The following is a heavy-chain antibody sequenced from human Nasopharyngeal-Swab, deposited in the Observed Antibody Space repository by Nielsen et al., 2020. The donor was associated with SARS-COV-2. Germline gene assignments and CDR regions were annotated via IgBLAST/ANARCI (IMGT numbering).Heavy chain of an antibody. CDR1: GFTFSSYS. V-gene: IGHV3-21*01. D-gene: IGHD3-22*01. Sequence: GESLKISCAASGFTFSSYSMNWVRQAPGKGLEWVSSISSSSSYIYYADSVKGRFTISRDNAKNSLYLQMNSLRAEDTAVYYCARDLSYYYDSRGYYYVFDYWGQGTLVTVSS. CDR3: ARDLSYYYDSRGYYYVFDY. J-gene: IGHJ4*02. CDR2: ISSSSSYI.